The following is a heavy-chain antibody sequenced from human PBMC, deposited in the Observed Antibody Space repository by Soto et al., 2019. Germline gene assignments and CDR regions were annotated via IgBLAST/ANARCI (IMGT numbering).Heavy chain of an antibody. CDR1: GDSISSHY. J-gene: IGHJ4*02. V-gene: IGHV4-59*11. Sequence: QVQLQESGPGLVKPSETLSLTCTVSGDSISSHYWSWIRQPPGKGLEWIGYISYTGSTNYNPSLKSRVTMSLDTSKTHFSLSLTSVTAADTALYYCARIPQGYFDYWGQGLLVTVSS. CDR3: ARIPQGYFDY. CDR2: ISYTGST. D-gene: IGHD2-21*01.